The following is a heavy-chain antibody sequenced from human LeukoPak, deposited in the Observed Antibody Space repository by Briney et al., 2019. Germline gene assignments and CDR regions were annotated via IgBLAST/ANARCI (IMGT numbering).Heavy chain of an antibody. D-gene: IGHD1-26*01. Sequence: SQTLSLTCAISGDSVSSNSAAWNWIRQSPSRGPEWLGRTCYRSKWYNDYAVSVKSRITINPDTSKNQFSLQLNSVTPEDTAVYYCARARLESGSYYVHYWGQGTLVTVSS. CDR1: GDSVSSNSAA. CDR2: TCYRSKWYN. J-gene: IGHJ4*02. V-gene: IGHV6-1*01. CDR3: ARARLESGSYYVHY.